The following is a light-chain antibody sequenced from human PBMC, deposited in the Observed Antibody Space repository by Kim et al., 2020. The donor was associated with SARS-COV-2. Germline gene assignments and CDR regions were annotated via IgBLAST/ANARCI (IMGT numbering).Light chain of an antibody. Sequence: SVALGQTARITCGGNNIGSKNVHWYQQKPGQAPVLVIYRDSNRPSGIPERFSGSNSGNTATLTSSRAQAGDEADYYCQVWDSSTWVFGGGTKLTVL. V-gene: IGLV3-9*01. CDR2: RDS. CDR3: QVWDSSTWV. CDR1: NIGSKN. J-gene: IGLJ3*02.